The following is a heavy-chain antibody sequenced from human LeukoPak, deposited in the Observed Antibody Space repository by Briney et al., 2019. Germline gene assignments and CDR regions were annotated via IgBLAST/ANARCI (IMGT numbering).Heavy chain of an antibody. CDR2: INPSGGST. Sequence: ASVKVSCKASGYTFTSYYMHWVRQAPGQGLEWMGIINPSGGSTSYAQKFQGRVTMTRDTSTSTVYMELSSLRSEDTAVYYCARAVSYIAAAGTGGDYWGQGTLVTVSS. CDR3: ARAVSYIAAAGTGGDY. D-gene: IGHD6-13*01. V-gene: IGHV1-46*01. CDR1: GYTFTSYY. J-gene: IGHJ4*02.